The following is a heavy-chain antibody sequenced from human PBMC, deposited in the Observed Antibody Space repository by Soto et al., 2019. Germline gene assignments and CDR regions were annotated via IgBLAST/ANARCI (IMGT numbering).Heavy chain of an antibody. CDR1: GYTFTSYY. D-gene: IGHD3-22*01. V-gene: IGHV1-46*01. CDR2: INPSGGST. CDR3: ARVPGYYDSSGYYVYYGMDV. Sequence: ASVKVSCKASGYTFTSYYMHWVRQAPGQGLEWMGIINPSGGSTSYAQKFQGRVTMTRDTSTSTVYMEVSSLRSEDTAVYYCARVPGYYDSSGYYVYYGMDVWGQGTTVTVSS. J-gene: IGHJ6*02.